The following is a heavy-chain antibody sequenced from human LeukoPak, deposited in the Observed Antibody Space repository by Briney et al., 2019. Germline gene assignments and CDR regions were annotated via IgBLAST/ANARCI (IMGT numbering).Heavy chain of an antibody. V-gene: IGHV3-23*01. CDR1: GFNFITAA. Sequence: GGSLRLSCAASGFNFITAAMTWVRQAPGKGLEWVSLIGSSGGSTYYADSVKGRFTISRDNSNHTLSLQMNSLRVEDTAIYYCVRDIQLSTWGLGTMVTVSS. CDR2: IGSSGGST. J-gene: IGHJ3*01. D-gene: IGHD5-24*01. CDR3: VRDIQLST.